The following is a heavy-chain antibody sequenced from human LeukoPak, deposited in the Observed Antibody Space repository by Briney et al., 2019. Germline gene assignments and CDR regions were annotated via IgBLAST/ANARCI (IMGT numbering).Heavy chain of an antibody. V-gene: IGHV3-23*01. CDR1: GFTFSSYA. Sequence: GGSLRLSCAASGFTFSSYAMSWVRQAPGKGLEWVSAISGSGGSTYYADSVKGRFTISRDNSKNTLYLQMNSLRAEDTAVYYCASLLTGYNAFDIWGQGTMVTVSS. D-gene: IGHD3-9*01. CDR3: ASLLTGYNAFDI. CDR2: ISGSGGST. J-gene: IGHJ3*02.